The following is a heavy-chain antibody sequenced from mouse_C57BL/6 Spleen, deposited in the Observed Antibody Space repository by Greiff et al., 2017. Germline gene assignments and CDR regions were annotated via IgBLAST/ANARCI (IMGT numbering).Heavy chain of an antibody. J-gene: IGHJ2*01. V-gene: IGHV1-15*01. CDR3: TREKGYDGPYFDD. D-gene: IGHD2-3*01. Sequence: QVQLKQSAAELVRPGASVTLSCKASGYTFTDYEMHWVKQTPVHGLEWIGAIDPETGGTAYNQKFKGKAILTADKSSSTAYMELRSLTSEDSAVYYCTREKGYDGPYFDDWGQGTTLTVSS. CDR1: GYTFTDYE. CDR2: IDPETGGT.